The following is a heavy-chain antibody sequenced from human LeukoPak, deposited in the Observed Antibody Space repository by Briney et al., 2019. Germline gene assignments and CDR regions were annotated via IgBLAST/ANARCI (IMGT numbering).Heavy chain of an antibody. CDR2: VNHSGTA. CDR3: ASLNPFSGRRNAFDI. Sequence: SETLSLTCAVHGGSFSGYYWSWIRQPPGLGLEWIGEVNHSGTARYNPSLESRVTISVDTSKSQSSLNVYFVTAADTAVYYCASLNPFSGRRNAFDIWGQGAMVTVSS. CDR1: GGSFSGYY. D-gene: IGHD1-26*01. V-gene: IGHV4-34*01. J-gene: IGHJ3*02.